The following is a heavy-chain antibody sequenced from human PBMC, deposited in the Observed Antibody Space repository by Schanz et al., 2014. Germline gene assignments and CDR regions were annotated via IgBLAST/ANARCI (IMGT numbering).Heavy chain of an antibody. J-gene: IGHJ3*01. D-gene: IGHD3-9*01. CDR3: ARETTIITGGAFDV. V-gene: IGHV1-18*01. CDR1: GYSFTTYG. CDR2: ISVYHGHT. Sequence: QVQLVQSAPEVKKPGASVKVSCKASGYSFTTYGLNWVRQAPGQGLEWMGWISVYHGHTNYAEKVHGRVTMTTDTSTSTAYMELRSLISDDTAVYYCARETTIITGGAFDVWGQGTMVTVSS.